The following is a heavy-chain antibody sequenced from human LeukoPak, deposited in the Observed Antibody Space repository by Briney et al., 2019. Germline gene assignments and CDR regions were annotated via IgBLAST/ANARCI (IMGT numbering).Heavy chain of an antibody. Sequence: PGGSLRLSCAASGFTFSSYAMSWVRQAPGKGLEWVSAISGSGGSTYYADSVKGRFTISRDNSKNTLYLQMNSLRAEDTAVYYCAKDLVGYXYGYPYFDYWGQGTLVTVSS. D-gene: IGHD5-18*01. V-gene: IGHV3-23*01. CDR1: GFTFSSYA. CDR2: ISGSGGST. CDR3: AKDLVGYXYGYPYFDY. J-gene: IGHJ4*02.